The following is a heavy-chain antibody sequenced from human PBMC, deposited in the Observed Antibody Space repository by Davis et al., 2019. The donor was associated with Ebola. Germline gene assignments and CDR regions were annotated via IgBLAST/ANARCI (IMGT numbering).Heavy chain of an antibody. J-gene: IGHJ3*02. Sequence: GGSLRLSCAASGFTFSSYAMSWVRQAPGKGLEWVSAISGSGGSTYYADSVKGRFTISRDNSKNTLYLQMNSLRAEDTAVYYCARAWEVVVTARDAFDIWGQGTMVTVSS. V-gene: IGHV3-23*01. D-gene: IGHD2-21*02. CDR1: GFTFSSYA. CDR2: ISGSGGST. CDR3: ARAWEVVVTARDAFDI.